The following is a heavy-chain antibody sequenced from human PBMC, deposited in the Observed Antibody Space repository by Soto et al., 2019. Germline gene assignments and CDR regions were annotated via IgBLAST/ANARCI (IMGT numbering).Heavy chain of an antibody. CDR3: AKDRIGSWYNFDY. V-gene: IGHV3-30*18. Sequence: GGSLRLSCAASGFTFSSYGMHWVRQAPGKGLEWVAVISYDGSNKYYADSVKGRFTISRDNSKNTLYLQMNSLRAEDTAVYYCAKDRIGSWYNFDYWGQGTLVTVSS. CDR2: ISYDGSNK. J-gene: IGHJ4*02. D-gene: IGHD6-13*01. CDR1: GFTFSSYG.